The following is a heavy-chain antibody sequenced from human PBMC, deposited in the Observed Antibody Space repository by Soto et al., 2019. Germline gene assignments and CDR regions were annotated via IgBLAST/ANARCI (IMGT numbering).Heavy chain of an antibody. Sequence: ASVKVSCKVSGYTLTELSMHWVRQAPGKGLEWMGGFDPEDGETIYAQKFQGRVTMTEDTSTDTAYMELSSLRSEDTAVYYCATAADCSGGSCYEWNWFDPWGQGTLVTAPQ. V-gene: IGHV1-24*01. CDR3: ATAADCSGGSCYEWNWFDP. J-gene: IGHJ5*02. D-gene: IGHD2-15*01. CDR1: GYTLTELS. CDR2: FDPEDGET.